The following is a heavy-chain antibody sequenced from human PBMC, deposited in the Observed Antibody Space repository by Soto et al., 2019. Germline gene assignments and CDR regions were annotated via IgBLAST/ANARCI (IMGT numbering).Heavy chain of an antibody. V-gene: IGHV1-69*13. J-gene: IGHJ6*02. D-gene: IGHD3-22*01. CDR1: GGTFSSYA. CDR2: IIPIFGTA. CDR3: ARRNYYDSSGYSASYYYYGMDV. Sequence: GASVKVSCKASGGTFSSYAISWVRQAPGQGLEWMGGIIPIFGTANYAQKFQGRVTITADESTSTAYMELSSLRSEDTAVYYCARRNYYDSSGYSASYYYYGMDVWGQGTTVTVSS.